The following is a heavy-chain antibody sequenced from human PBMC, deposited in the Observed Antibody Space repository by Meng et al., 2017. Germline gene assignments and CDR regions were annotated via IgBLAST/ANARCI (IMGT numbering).Heavy chain of an antibody. Sequence: QVQPLPWRAGLLQHSETLSLTCAVYGASFSCYYWSWIRQPPGKGLEWIGEINHSGSTNYTPSLKSRVTISVDTSKNQFSLKLSSVTAADTAVYYCARRGIAARPFYYWGQGTLVTVSS. D-gene: IGHD6-6*01. V-gene: IGHV4-34*01. CDR1: GASFSCYY. CDR2: INHSGST. J-gene: IGHJ4*02. CDR3: ARRGIAARPFYY.